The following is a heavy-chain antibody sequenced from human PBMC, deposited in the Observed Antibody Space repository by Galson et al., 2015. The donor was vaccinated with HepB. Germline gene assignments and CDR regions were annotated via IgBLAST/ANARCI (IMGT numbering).Heavy chain of an antibody. D-gene: IGHD6-13*01. CDR1: GGTFSSYA. J-gene: IGHJ6*03. Sequence: SVKVSCKASGGTFSSYAISWVRQAPGQGLEWMGGIIPIFGTANYAQKFQGRVTITADESTSTAYMELSSLRSEDTAVYYCARELAAAGRPNYYYYYMDVWGKGTTVTVSS. CDR3: ARELAAAGRPNYYYYYMDV. V-gene: IGHV1-69*13. CDR2: IIPIFGTA.